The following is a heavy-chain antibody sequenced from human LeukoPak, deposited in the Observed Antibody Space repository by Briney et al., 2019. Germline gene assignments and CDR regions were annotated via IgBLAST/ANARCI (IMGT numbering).Heavy chain of an antibody. V-gene: IGHV3-21*01. J-gene: IGHJ4*02. CDR3: ARDVEPTTVTATAVDY. CDR1: GFTFSSYS. D-gene: IGHD4-17*01. Sequence: GGSLRLSCAASGFTFSSYSMNWVRQAPGKGLEWVSSISSGSTFLYYADSVKGRFTVSRDNARNSLYLQMNSLRAEDTAVYYCARDVEPTTVTATAVDYWGQGTLVTVSS. CDR2: ISSGSTFL.